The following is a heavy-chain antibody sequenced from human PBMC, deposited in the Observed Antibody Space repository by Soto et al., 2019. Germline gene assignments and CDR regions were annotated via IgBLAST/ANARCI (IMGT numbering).Heavy chain of an antibody. CDR2: TYYRSKWYN. V-gene: IGHV6-1*01. CDR1: GDSVSSNSAA. J-gene: IGHJ6*02. D-gene: IGHD3-22*01. CDR3: ARYYDWHYYGMDV. Sequence: SQTLSLTCVISGDSVSSNSAAWNWIRQSPSRGLEWLGRTYYRSKWYNDYAVSVKSRITINPDTSKNQFSLQLSSVAPEDTAVYYCARYYDWHYYGMDVWGQGTTVTVSS.